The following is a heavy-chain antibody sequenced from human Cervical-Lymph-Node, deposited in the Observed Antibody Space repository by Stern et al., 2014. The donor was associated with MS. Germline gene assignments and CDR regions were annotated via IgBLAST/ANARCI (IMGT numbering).Heavy chain of an antibody. CDR1: GYTFSWYH. CDR3: TRDLGFYTARWAMDV. CDR2: INPSSGST. Sequence: VQLVESGAEVKKPGASVKVSCKASGYTFSWYHMHWVRQAPGQGLEWMGIINPSSGSTGYAQKFPGRVTMTRDTSTSIVYMELSSLRSEDTAVYYCTRDLGFYTARWAMDVWGQGTTVTVSS. V-gene: IGHV1-46*03. D-gene: IGHD5-18*01. J-gene: IGHJ6*02.